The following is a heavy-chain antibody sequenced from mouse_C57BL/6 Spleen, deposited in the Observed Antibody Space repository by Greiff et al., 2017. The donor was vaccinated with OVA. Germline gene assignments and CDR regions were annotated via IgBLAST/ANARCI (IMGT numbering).Heavy chain of an antibody. CDR1: GFTFSSYA. J-gene: IGHJ2*01. Sequence: EVQRVESGGGLVKPGGSLKLSCAASGFTFSSYAMSWVRQTPEKRLEWVATISDGGSYTYYPDNVKGRFTISRDNAKNNLYLQMSHLKSEDTAMYYCARKRSNFDYWGQGTTLTVSS. V-gene: IGHV5-4*01. CDR3: ARKRSNFDY. CDR2: ISDGGSYT.